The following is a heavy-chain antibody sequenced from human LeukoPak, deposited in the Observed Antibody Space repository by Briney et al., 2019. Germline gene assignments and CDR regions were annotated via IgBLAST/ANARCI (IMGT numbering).Heavy chain of an antibody. CDR3: ARDRSTVAAWVDY. J-gene: IGHJ4*02. CDR1: GFTFSNYW. CDR2: ISGSGSTI. Sequence: PGGSLRLSCAASGFTFSNYWMSWVRQAPGKGLEWVSYISGSGSTIYYADSVKGRFTISRDNAKNSLYLQMNSLRAEDTAVYYCARDRSTVAAWVDYWGQGTLVTVSS. V-gene: IGHV3-48*04. D-gene: IGHD4-23*01.